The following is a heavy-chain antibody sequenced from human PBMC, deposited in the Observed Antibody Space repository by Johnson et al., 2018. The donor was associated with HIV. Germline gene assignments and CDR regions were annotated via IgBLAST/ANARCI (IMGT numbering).Heavy chain of an antibody. CDR3: ATFGGGSFHAFDI. CDR2: IYSGGST. CDR1: GFTVSRYY. V-gene: IGHV3-66*01. Sequence: EVQLVESGGGLVQPGGSLRLSCAASGFTVSRYYMSWVRQAPGKGLEWVSVIYSGGSTYYADSVKGRFTISRDNSKNTLYLQMNSLRAEDTAVYYCATFGGGSFHAFDIWGQGTMVTVSS. J-gene: IGHJ3*02. D-gene: IGHD1-26*01.